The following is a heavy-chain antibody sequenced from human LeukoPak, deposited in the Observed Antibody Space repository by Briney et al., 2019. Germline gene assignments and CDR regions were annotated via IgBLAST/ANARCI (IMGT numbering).Heavy chain of an antibody. CDR1: GYTFTSYA. V-gene: IGHV1-3*01. CDR2: INAGNGNT. Sequence: ASVKVSCKASGYTFTSYAMHWVRQAPGQRLEWMGWINAGNGNTKYSQKFQGRVTITRDTSASTAYMELRSLRSDDTAVYYCARVPNSGSYYDWFDPWGQGTLVTVSS. J-gene: IGHJ5*02. CDR3: ARVPNSGSYYDWFDP. D-gene: IGHD1-26*01.